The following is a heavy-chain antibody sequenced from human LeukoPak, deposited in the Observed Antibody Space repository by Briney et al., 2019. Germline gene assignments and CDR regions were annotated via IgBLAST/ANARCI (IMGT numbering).Heavy chain of an antibody. V-gene: IGHV4-34*01. Sequence: SETLSLTCVVYGGSFSGYYWSWIRQPPGKGLEWIGEINNSGSTNYNPSPKSRVTISVDTSKKQFSLKLRSVTAADTAVYYCARARMGVWGSYCLFDYWGQGTLVTVSS. CDR2: INNSGST. CDR1: GGSFSGYY. CDR3: ARARMGVWGSYCLFDY. J-gene: IGHJ4*02. D-gene: IGHD3-16*02.